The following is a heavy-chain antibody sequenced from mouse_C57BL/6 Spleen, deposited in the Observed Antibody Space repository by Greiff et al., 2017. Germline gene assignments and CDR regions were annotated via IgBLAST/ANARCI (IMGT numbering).Heavy chain of an antibody. CDR3: AKEGNYVSWFAY. Sequence: VQLQQSGPGLVQPSQSLSITCTVSGFSLTSYGVHWVRRSPGKGLEWLGVIWRGGSTDYNAAFMSRLSITKDNSKSQVFFKMNSLQADDTAIYDCAKEGNYVSWFAYWGQGTLVTVSA. D-gene: IGHD2-1*01. CDR2: IWRGGST. J-gene: IGHJ3*01. V-gene: IGHV2-5*01. CDR1: GFSLTSYG.